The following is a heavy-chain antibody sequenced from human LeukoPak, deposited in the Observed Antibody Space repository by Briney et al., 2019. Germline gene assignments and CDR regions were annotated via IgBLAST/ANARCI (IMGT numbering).Heavy chain of an antibody. D-gene: IGHD4-23*01. CDR2: INHGGST. CDR3: ARRSDGGNTLFDY. CDR1: GGSFSGYY. Sequence: SETLSLTCAVYGGSFSGYYWSWIRQPPGKGLEWIGEINHGGSTNYNPSLKSRVTISVDTSKNQFSLKLSSVTAADTAVYYCARRSDGGNTLFDYWGQGTLVTVSS. J-gene: IGHJ4*02. V-gene: IGHV4-34*01.